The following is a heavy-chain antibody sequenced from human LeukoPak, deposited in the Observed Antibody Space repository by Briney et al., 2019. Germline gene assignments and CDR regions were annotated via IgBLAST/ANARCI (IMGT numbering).Heavy chain of an antibody. CDR3: ARVWYYDSSYNDY. CDR2: ISSSSSYT. Sequence: PGGSLRLSCAASGFTFSDYYMSWIRQAPGKGLEWVSYISSSSSYTNYADSVKGRFTISRDNAKNSLYLQMNSLRAEDTAVYYCARVWYYDSSYNDYWGQGTLVTVSS. V-gene: IGHV3-11*05. D-gene: IGHD3-22*01. J-gene: IGHJ4*02. CDR1: GFTFSDYY.